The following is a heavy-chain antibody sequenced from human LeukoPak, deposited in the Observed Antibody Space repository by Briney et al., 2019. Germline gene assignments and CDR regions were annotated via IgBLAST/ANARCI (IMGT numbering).Heavy chain of an antibody. J-gene: IGHJ4*02. CDR2: IYHSGST. D-gene: IGHD3-3*01. V-gene: IGHV4-38-2*01. Sequence: PSETLSLTCAVSGYSISSGYYWGRIRQPPGKGLEWIGSIYHSGSTYYNPSLKSRVTISVDTSKNQFSLKLSSVTAADTAVYYCARRSITIFGVVIKSLGTIDYWGQGTLVTVSS. CDR1: GYSISSGYY. CDR3: ARRSITIFGVVIKSLGTIDY.